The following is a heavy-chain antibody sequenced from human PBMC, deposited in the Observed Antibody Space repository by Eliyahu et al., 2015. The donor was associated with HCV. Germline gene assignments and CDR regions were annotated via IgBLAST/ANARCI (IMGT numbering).Heavy chain of an antibody. D-gene: IGHD4-17*01. Sequence: QGQLVQSGTEVKKPGASVTVSCKTSGYTFTDYFIHWVRQAPGQGLEWMGWMNPRSGVTKYAQNFQDRVTMTRDTSISTAYMELSSLNSDDTAVYFCARPSAVTTTLDYWGQGTLVXXXS. CDR2: MNPRSGVT. CDR1: GYTFTDYF. CDR3: ARPSAVTTTLDY. V-gene: IGHV1-2*02. J-gene: IGHJ4*02.